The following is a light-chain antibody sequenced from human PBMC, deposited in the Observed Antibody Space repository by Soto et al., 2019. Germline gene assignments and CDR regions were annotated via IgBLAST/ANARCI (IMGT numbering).Light chain of an antibody. Sequence: EIVLTQSPGTLSSSPGERATLSCRASQSVSSNYLAWYQQTPGQAPRLLNYGASSRATGIPDRISGSGSGTDFTLTISSLEPEDFAVYYCHQYGSLPLTFGGGTKVEIK. CDR3: HQYGSLPLT. V-gene: IGKV3-20*01. CDR1: QSVSSNY. CDR2: GAS. J-gene: IGKJ4*01.